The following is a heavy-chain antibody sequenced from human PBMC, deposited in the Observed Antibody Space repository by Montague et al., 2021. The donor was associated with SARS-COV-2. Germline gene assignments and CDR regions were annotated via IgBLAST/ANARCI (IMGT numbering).Heavy chain of an antibody. V-gene: IGHV4-39*01. CDR2: IFYSGNS. J-gene: IGHJ4*02. CDR1: GGSISNIGYY. CDR3: ARQNRGLWFGEWLFDY. Sequence: SETLSLTCTVSGGSISNIGYYWGWIRQPPGKGPEWIGSIFYSGNSYYNPSLKSRVSISVATSRSQFSLKVNSVTAADTAVYYCARQNRGLWFGEWLFDYWGQGVLVTVSS. D-gene: IGHD3-10*01.